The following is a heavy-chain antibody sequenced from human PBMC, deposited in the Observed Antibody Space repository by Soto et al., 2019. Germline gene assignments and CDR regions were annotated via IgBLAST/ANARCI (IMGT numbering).Heavy chain of an antibody. J-gene: IGHJ3*02. CDR2: IIPIFGTA. V-gene: IGHV1-69*05. D-gene: IGHD1-26*01. CDR1: GCTFSSYA. CDR3: AADHGEVVGATLHDAFDI. Sequence: SVKVSCTASGCTFSSYAIRWVRHAPGQGLEWMGGIIPIFGTANCAQKFQERVTITRDMSTSTAYMELSRLRSEDTAVYYCAADHGEVVGATLHDAFDIWGQGTMVTVSS.